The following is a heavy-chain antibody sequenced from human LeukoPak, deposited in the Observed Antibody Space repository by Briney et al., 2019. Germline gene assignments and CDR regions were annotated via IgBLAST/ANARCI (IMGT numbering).Heavy chain of an antibody. CDR2: IYHRGNT. CDR1: GGSISSSNW. CDR3: ARHHGGFRYVDY. D-gene: IGHD1-14*01. J-gene: IGHJ4*02. Sequence: SGTLSLTCAVSGGSISSSNWWNWVRQTPGKGLEWIGEIYHRGNTHYNPSLKSRVTMSVDTSTNQFSLRVNSVTAADTAVYYCARHHGGFRYVDYWGQGTLVTVSS. V-gene: IGHV4-4*02.